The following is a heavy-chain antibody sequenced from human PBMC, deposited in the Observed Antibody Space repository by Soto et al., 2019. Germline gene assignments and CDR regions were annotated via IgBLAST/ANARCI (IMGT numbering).Heavy chain of an antibody. D-gene: IGHD3-10*01. J-gene: IGHJ6*02. Sequence: ASVKVSCKASGGTISSYAISWVRQAPGQGLEWMGGIIPIFGTANYAQKFQGRVTITADESTSTAYMELSSLRSEDTAVYYCARSGNYYYYGMDVWGQGTTVTVSS. CDR3: ARSGNYYYYGMDV. CDR2: IIPIFGTA. CDR1: GGTISSYA. V-gene: IGHV1-69*13.